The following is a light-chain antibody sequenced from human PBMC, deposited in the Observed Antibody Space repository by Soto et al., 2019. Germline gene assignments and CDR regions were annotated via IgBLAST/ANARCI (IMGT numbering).Light chain of an antibody. CDR3: QQYNNWPPIT. V-gene: IGKV3-15*01. CDR1: QSVSGN. Sequence: EIVMTQSPATLSVSPGERATLSCRASQSVSGNLAWYQQKPGQAPRLLIYAASTRATGIPARFSGSGSATEFTLTISGLQSEDFAVYYCQQYNNWPPITFGPGTKVDIK. CDR2: AAS. J-gene: IGKJ3*01.